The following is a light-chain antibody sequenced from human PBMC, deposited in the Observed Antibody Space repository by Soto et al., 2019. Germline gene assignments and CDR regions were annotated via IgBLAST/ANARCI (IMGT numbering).Light chain of an antibody. CDR3: QQRSNWPIT. CDR1: QTVSSK. V-gene: IGKV3-11*01. J-gene: IGKJ5*01. CDR2: DTS. Sequence: EIVLTPSPATLSSSPGERATLSCRASQTVSSKLAWYQHKPGQAPRLLIYDTSNRATGIPARFSGSGSGTDFTLTISSLEPEDFAVYYCQQRSNWPITFGQGTRLEIK.